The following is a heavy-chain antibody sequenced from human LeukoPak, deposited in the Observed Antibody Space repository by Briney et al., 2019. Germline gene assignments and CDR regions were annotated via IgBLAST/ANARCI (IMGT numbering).Heavy chain of an antibody. Sequence: GASVKVSCKASGYTFTSYYMHWVRQAPGQGLEWMGIINPSGGSTSYAQKFQGRVTMTRDTSTSTVYMELSSLRSEDTAVYYCARDSRRTYDSSGYYHPTAPPLRYWGQETLVTVSS. D-gene: IGHD3-22*01. J-gene: IGHJ4*02. CDR2: INPSGGST. CDR1: GYTFTSYY. V-gene: IGHV1-46*01. CDR3: ARDSRRTYDSSGYYHPTAPPLRY.